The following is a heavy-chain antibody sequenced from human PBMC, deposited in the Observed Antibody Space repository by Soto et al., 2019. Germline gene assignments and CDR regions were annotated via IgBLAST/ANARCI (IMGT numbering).Heavy chain of an antibody. Sequence: GGSLRLSCAASGFTFSSYAMSWVRQAPGKGLEWVSAISGSGGSTYYADSVKGRFTISRDNSKNTLYLQVNSLRAEDAAVYYCAKVGMGYSYMNAFDIWGQGTMVTVSS. J-gene: IGHJ3*02. CDR1: GFTFSSYA. V-gene: IGHV3-23*01. CDR2: ISGSGGST. D-gene: IGHD5-18*01. CDR3: AKVGMGYSYMNAFDI.